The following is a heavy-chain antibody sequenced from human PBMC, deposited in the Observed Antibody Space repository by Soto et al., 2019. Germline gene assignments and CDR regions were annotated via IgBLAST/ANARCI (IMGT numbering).Heavy chain of an antibody. D-gene: IGHD3-16*01. J-gene: IGHJ6*04. V-gene: IGHV4-59*01. CDR3: ARDNGLEYYGMDV. CDR2: IYYSGST. CDR1: GGSISSYY. Sequence: SETLSLTCTVSGGSISSYYWSWIRQPPGKGLEWIGYIYYSGSTNYNPSLKSRVTISVDTSKNQFSLKLSSVTAADTAVYYCARDNGLEYYGMDVWGKGTTVPVSS.